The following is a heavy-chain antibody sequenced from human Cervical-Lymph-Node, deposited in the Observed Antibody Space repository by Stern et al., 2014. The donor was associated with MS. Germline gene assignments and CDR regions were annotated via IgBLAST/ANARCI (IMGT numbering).Heavy chain of an antibody. CDR2: IIPMFGTA. J-gene: IGHJ6*02. Sequence: VQLEESGSDVKKPGSSVKVSCKASGGTFSSYAISWVRQAPGQGLEWMGGIIPMFGTANYAQKFQGRVTITADESTSTAYMELSSLRSEDTAVYYCAREMDGATLGMDVWGQGTTVTVSS. V-gene: IGHV1-69*01. CDR3: AREMDGATLGMDV. D-gene: IGHD2-15*01. CDR1: GGTFSSYA.